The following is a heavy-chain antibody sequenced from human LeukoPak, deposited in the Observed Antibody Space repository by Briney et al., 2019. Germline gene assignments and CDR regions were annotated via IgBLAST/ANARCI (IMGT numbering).Heavy chain of an antibody. D-gene: IGHD4-11*01. J-gene: IGHJ4*02. CDR3: ARGRPSVTDY. CDR2: TNPNSGNT. V-gene: IGHV1-8*01. CDR1: GYAFTSYD. Sequence: ASVKVSCKASGYAFTSYDINWVRQATGQGLEWMGWTNPNSGNTGYAQKFQGRVTMTRNTSISTAYMELSSLRSEDTAVYYCARGRPSVTDYWGRGTLVTVSS.